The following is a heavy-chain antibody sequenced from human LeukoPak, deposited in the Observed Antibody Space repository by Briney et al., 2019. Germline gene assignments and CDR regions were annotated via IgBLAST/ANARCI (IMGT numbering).Heavy chain of an antibody. Sequence: GGSLRLSCAASGFTFSSYSMNWVRQAPGKGLEWVSSISSSSSYIYYADSVKGRFTISRDNAKNSLYLQMNSLRAEDTAVYYCARVGDGDYFYYYYYYYMDVWGKGTTVTISS. CDR1: GFTFSSYS. CDR3: ARVGDGDYFYYYYYYYMDV. V-gene: IGHV3-21*01. D-gene: IGHD4-17*01. J-gene: IGHJ6*03. CDR2: ISSSSSYI.